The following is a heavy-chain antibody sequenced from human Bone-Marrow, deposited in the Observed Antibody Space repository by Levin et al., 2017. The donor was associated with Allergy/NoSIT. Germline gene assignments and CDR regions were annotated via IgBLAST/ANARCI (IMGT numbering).Heavy chain of an antibody. CDR3: ARAIPGYGDFDQRGMDV. CDR1: GFPFISHG. CDR2: ISHDGSHE. J-gene: IGHJ6*02. D-gene: IGHD4-17*01. V-gene: IGHV3-30*03. Sequence: GESLKISCAASGFPFISHGMHWVRQAPGKGLEWVAVISHDGSHEYYLDSVKGRFTISRDNSVNTLFLQMNSLRPEDTGLYYCARAIPGYGDFDQRGMDVWGQGTPVTVSS.